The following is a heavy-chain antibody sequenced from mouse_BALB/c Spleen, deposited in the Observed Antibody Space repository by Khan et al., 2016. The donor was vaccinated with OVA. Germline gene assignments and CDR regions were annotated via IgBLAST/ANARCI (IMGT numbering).Heavy chain of an antibody. J-gene: IGHJ3*02. V-gene: IGHV1-87*01. CDR1: GYTFTSYW. CDR3: ATIYYDYG. Sequence: KDGAELARPGASVKLSCKASGYTFTSYWMQWVKQRPGQGLEWIGAIYPGDGDTRYTQKFKGKATLTADKSSSTAYMQLSSLASEDSAVYYCATIYYDYGWGQGTLVTVSA. D-gene: IGHD2-4*01. CDR2: IYPGDGDT.